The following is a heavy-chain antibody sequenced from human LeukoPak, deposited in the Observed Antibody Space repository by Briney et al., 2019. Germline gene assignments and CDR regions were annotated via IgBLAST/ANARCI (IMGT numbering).Heavy chain of an antibody. CDR2: INPNSGGT. J-gene: IGHJ4*02. D-gene: IGHD2-2*02. V-gene: IGHV1-2*02. CDR3: ARDHRGYCSSTSCYRTLGY. Sequence: ASVKVSCKASGGTFSSYAISWVRQAPGQGLEWMGWINPNSGGTNYAQKFQGRVTMTRDTSISTAYMELSRLRSDDTAVYYCARDHRGYCSSTSCYRTLGYWGQGTLVTVSS. CDR1: GGTFSSYA.